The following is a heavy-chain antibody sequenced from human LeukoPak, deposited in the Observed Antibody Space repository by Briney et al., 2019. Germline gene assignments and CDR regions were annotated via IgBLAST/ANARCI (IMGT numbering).Heavy chain of an antibody. CDR3: TRGGSYPFDY. CDR2: INSDGSST. J-gene: IGHJ4*02. D-gene: IGHD1-26*01. Sequence: GGSLRLSCAASGFTFSSSWMHWVRQAPGEGLVWLSRINSDGSSTSYADSLKGRFTISRDNAKNTLYLQMNSLRADDTAVYYCTRGGSYPFDYWGQGTLVTVPS. V-gene: IGHV3-74*01. CDR1: GFTFSSSW.